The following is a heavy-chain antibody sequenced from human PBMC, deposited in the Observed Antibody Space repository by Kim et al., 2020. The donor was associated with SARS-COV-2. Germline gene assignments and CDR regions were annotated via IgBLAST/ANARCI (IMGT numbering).Heavy chain of an antibody. D-gene: IGHD1-26*01. Sequence: YYTPSLKSRVTISVDTSKNQFSLKLSSVTAADTAVYYCARNSRGSYEFDYWGQGTLVTVSS. J-gene: IGHJ4*02. V-gene: IGHV4-39*01. CDR3: ARNSRGSYEFDY.